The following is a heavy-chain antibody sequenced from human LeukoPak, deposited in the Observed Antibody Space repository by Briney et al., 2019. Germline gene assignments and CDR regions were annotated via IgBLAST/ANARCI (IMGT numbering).Heavy chain of an antibody. CDR3: ARDLRYCSSTSCPSKDAFDI. CDR2: INPNSGGT. V-gene: IGHV1-2*06. CDR1: GYTFTAYH. Sequence: ASVKVSCKASGYTFTAYHMHWVRQAPGQGLEWMGRINPNSGGTNYPQKSQGRVTMARDTSISTAYMELSRLRSDDTAVYYCARDLRYCSSTSCPSKDAFDIWGQGTMVTVSS. D-gene: IGHD2-2*01. J-gene: IGHJ3*02.